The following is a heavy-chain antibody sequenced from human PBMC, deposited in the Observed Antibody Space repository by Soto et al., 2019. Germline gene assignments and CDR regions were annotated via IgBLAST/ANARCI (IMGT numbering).Heavy chain of an antibody. CDR1: GFRFKSFV. V-gene: IGHV3-30*19. CDR2: TSYDGNNK. Sequence: QVQLVESGGGVVQPGTSLRLSGAASGFRFKSFVMHWVRQAPGKGLEWVAFTSYDGNNKDYGDSVKGRFTVSRDNSQNTLHLQMDFLRPEDTALYYCARWGTTGGFDLWGQGTLVSVSS. J-gene: IGHJ4*02. D-gene: IGHD3-16*01. CDR3: ARWGTTGGFDL.